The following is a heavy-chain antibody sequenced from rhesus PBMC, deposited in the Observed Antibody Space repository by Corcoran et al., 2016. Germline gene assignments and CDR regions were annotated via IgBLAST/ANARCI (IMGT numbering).Heavy chain of an antibody. J-gene: IGHJ5-1*01. D-gene: IGHD6-13*01. CDR3: AREGSWSTRFDV. CDR1: GGSISDSYR. CDR2: IYGSSTST. Sequence: QVQLQESGPGVVKPSETLSLTCAVPGGSISDSYRRSWIRRPPGKGLEWIGYIYGSSTSTNSNPSLKSRVTISKDTSKNQFSLKLSSVTAADAAVYYCAREGSWSTRFDVWGPGVLVTVSS. V-gene: IGHV4S10*01.